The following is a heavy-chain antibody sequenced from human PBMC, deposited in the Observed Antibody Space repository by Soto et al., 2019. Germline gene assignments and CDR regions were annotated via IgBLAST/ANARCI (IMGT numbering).Heavy chain of an antibody. CDR3: ARDPGIAAAGTPDY. V-gene: IGHV3-33*08. CDR1: GFTFSGSA. Sequence: VQLVESGGGLVQPGGSLKLSCAASGFTFSGSAMHWVRQAPGKGLEWVAVIWYDGSNKYYADSVKGRFTISRDNSKNTLYLQMNSLRAEDTAVYYCARDPGIAAAGTPDYWGQGTLVTISS. CDR2: IWYDGSNK. J-gene: IGHJ4*02. D-gene: IGHD6-13*01.